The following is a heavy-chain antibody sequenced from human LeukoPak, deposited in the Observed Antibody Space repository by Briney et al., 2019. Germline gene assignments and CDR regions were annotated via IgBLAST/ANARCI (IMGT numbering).Heavy chain of an antibody. J-gene: IGHJ4*02. Sequence: PSETLSLTCAVYGGSFSGYYWSWIRQPPGKGLEWIGEINHSGSTNYNPSLKSRVTISVDTSKNQFSLKLSSVTAADTAVYYCARFPITIFGVVRRAYFDYWGQGTLVTVSS. CDR1: GGSFSGYY. D-gene: IGHD3-3*01. CDR3: ARFPITIFGVVRRAYFDY. V-gene: IGHV4-34*01. CDR2: INHSGST.